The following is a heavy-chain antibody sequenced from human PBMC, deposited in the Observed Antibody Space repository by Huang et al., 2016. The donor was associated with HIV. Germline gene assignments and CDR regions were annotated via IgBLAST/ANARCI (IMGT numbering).Heavy chain of an antibody. V-gene: IGHV3-23*01. CDR3: AKVYRRPGAIAVAGSPGFDY. J-gene: IGHJ4*02. CDR2: NRGSGGSN. D-gene: IGHD6-19*01. Sequence: EVQLLESGGGLVQPGGSLRLSGAASGFTFSSYAMSWVRQAPGKGLEWFVANRGSGGSNHYADSVKGRFTISRDNSKNTLYLQMNSLRAEDTALYYCAKVYRRPGAIAVAGSPGFDYWGQGTLVTVSA. CDR1: GFTFSSYA.